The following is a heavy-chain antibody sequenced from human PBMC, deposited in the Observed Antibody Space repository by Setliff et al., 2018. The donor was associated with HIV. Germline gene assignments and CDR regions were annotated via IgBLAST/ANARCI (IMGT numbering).Heavy chain of an antibody. J-gene: IGHJ6*03. Sequence: GGSLRLSCAASGFTFTNAWMNWVRQAPGKGLEWVSTISGRGTNTYYADSVKGRFTISRDNSKNTLSLQLNSLTAEDSAVYYCAKAGGGILYFYYMDVWGKGTTVTVSS. V-gene: IGHV3-23*01. CDR2: ISGRGTNT. D-gene: IGHD2-15*01. CDR3: AKAGGGILYFYYMDV. CDR1: GFTFTNAW.